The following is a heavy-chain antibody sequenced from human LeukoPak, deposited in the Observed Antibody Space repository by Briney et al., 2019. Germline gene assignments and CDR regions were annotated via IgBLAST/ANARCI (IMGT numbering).Heavy chain of an antibody. Sequence: GESLKISCAASVFTFSTYAMSSVRQAPGKGLERVSTISAGGATTVYADSVKGRFTISRDNSRNTLYPLMNSLRSEDTAIYFCARYSERCFDYWGQGALVTVSS. J-gene: IGHJ4*02. D-gene: IGHD1-26*01. V-gene: IGHV3-23*01. CDR3: ARYSERCFDY. CDR2: ISAGGATT. CDR1: VFTFSTYA.